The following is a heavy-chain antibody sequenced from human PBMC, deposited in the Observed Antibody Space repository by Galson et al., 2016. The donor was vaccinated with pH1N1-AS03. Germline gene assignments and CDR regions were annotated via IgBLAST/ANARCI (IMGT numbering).Heavy chain of an antibody. Sequence: QSGAEVKKPGESLNISCQGSGYRFSTYYIAWVRQTPGKGLEWMGIFHPGDSDTKYHPSFQGLVTMSADKSTNTAYLHWSSLKASATAIYYCARHSQCTRGTCYSSYFYALDVWGRGTAVTVS. D-gene: IGHD4-11*01. CDR1: GYRFSTYY. CDR3: ARHSQCTRGTCYSSYFYALDV. V-gene: IGHV5-51*01. J-gene: IGHJ6*02. CDR2: FHPGDSDT.